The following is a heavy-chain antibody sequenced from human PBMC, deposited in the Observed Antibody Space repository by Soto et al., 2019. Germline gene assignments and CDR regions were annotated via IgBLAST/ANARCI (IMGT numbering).Heavy chain of an antibody. CDR1: GGSFSGYY. V-gene: IGHV4-34*01. CDR3: ARGRGHYYTHFDY. CDR2: INHSGST. Sequence: QVQLQQWGAGLLKPSETLSLTCAVYGGSFSGYYWSWIRQPPGKGLEWIGEINHSGSTNYNPSLKRRVTISVDTAKNQFSLKLSSVTAADTAVYYCARGRGHYYTHFDYWGQGTLVTVSS. D-gene: IGHD3-3*01. J-gene: IGHJ4*02.